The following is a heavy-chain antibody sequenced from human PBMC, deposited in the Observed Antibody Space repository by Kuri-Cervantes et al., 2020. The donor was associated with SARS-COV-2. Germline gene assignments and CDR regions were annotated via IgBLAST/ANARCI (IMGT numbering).Heavy chain of an antibody. Sequence: SVKVSCKASGYTFTGYYIHWVRQAPGQGLEWMGGIIPIFGTANYAQKFQGRVTITADESTSTAYMELSSLRSEDTAVYYCARGVAVAGYYYFDYWGQGTLVTVSS. J-gene: IGHJ4*02. CDR1: GYTFTGYY. CDR3: ARGVAVAGYYYFDY. CDR2: IIPIFGTA. D-gene: IGHD6-19*01. V-gene: IGHV1-69*13.